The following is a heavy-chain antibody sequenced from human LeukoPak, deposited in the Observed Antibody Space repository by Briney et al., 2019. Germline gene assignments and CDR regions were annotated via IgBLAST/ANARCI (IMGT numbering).Heavy chain of an antibody. V-gene: IGHV3-23*01. CDR1: GFTFSSYA. D-gene: IGHD1-1*01. CDR3: ARGTGYYYYMDV. J-gene: IGHJ6*03. CDR2: ISGSGGST. Sequence: TGGSLRLSCAASGFTFSSYAMSWVRQAPGKGLEWVSAISGSGGSTYYADSVKGRFTISRDNSKNTLYLQMNSLRAEDTAVYYCARGTGYYYYMDVWGKGTTVTISS.